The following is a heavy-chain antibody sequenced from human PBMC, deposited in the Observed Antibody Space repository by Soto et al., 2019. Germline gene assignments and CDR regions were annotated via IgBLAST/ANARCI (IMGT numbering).Heavy chain of an antibody. CDR1: GIILTTFW. CDR3: ARGGRSGSKYQYFDS. J-gene: IGHJ4*02. D-gene: IGHD3-16*01. CDR2: IKEDGTET. Sequence: EVQLEESGGGSVQPGGSLRLSCAGSGIILTTFWMNWVRQVPGKGLEWVANIKEDGTETYFLDSVKGRFTISRDNAKNSLFLQMTSLRAEDTGIYYCARGGRSGSKYQYFDSWGQGTLVTVSP. V-gene: IGHV3-7*01.